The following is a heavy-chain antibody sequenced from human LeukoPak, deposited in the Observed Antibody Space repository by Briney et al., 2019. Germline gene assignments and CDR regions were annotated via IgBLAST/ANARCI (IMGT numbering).Heavy chain of an antibody. J-gene: IGHJ4*02. V-gene: IGHV3-30-3*01. D-gene: IGHD1-1*01. CDR1: GFTFSSYA. Sequence: GGSLRLSCAASGFTFSSYAMHWVRQAPGKGLEWVAVISYDGSNKYYADSVKGRFTISRGNSKNTLYLQMNSLRVEDTAVYYCARVVGSEGNWYVDYWGQGTLVTVSS. CDR3: ARVVGSEGNWYVDY. CDR2: ISYDGSNK.